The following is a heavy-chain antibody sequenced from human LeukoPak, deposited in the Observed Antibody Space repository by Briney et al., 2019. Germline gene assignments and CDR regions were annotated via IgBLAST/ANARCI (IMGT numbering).Heavy chain of an antibody. CDR1: GYSISSGYY. Sequence: PSETLSLTCTVSGYSISSGYYWGWIRQPPGKGLEWIGSIYHSGSTYYNPSLKSRVTISVDTSKNQFSLKLSSVTAADTAAYYCARNPDYDFWSGSTRFDPWGQGTLVTVSS. CDR2: IYHSGST. CDR3: ARNPDYDFWSGSTRFDP. J-gene: IGHJ5*02. V-gene: IGHV4-38-2*02. D-gene: IGHD3-3*01.